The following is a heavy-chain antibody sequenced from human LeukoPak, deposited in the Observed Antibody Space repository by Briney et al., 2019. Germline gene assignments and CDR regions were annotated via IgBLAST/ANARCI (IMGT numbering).Heavy chain of an antibody. CDR1: GGSINNYY. V-gene: IGHV4-59*12. D-gene: IGHD2-2*01. CDR2: IYYTGST. Sequence: SETLSLTCTVSGGSINNYYWSWVRQPPGAGLEWLAYIYYTGSTNYNPSLKTRLTISVDTSKNQFSLKLSSVTAADTAVYYCARDFPIGSPYQLLSGNYYYYGMDVWGQGTTVTVSS. J-gene: IGHJ6*02. CDR3: ARDFPIGSPYQLLSGNYYYYGMDV.